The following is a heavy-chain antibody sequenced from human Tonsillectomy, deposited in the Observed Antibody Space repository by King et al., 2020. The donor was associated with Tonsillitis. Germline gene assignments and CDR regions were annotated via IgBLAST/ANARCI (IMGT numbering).Heavy chain of an antibody. V-gene: IGHV3-30*02. CDR2: IRDDGSNK. D-gene: IGHD3-10*01. CDR1: GFTFSSYG. J-gene: IGHJ4*02. CDR3: VKSTESFIWYYFDY. Sequence: VQLVESGGGVVQPGGSLRLSCAASGFTFSSYGMHWVRQAPGKGLEWVAFIRDDGSNKYYADSVKGRFTISRDNSKNTLYLQMNSLRAEDTAVYYCVKSTESFIWYYFDYWGQGTLVTVSS.